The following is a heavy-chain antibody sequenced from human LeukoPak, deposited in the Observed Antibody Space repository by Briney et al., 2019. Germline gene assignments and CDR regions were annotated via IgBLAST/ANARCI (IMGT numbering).Heavy chain of an antibody. D-gene: IGHD6-19*01. Sequence: GGSLRLSCAASGFTFSSYAMHWVRQAPGKGLEWVAVTSYDGSNNYYADSVKGRFTISRDNSKNTLYLQMSSLRGEDTAVYYCARGGEPWLIPGPPDCWGQGTLVTVSS. CDR3: ARGGEPWLIPGPPDC. V-gene: IGHV3-30-3*01. J-gene: IGHJ4*02. CDR1: GFTFSSYA. CDR2: TSYDGSNN.